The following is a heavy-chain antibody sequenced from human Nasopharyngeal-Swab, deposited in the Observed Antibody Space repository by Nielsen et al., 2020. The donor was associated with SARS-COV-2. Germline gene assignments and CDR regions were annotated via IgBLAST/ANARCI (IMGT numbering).Heavy chain of an antibody. Sequence: SLKISCAASGFTYDDYAMHWVRQAPGKGLEWVSGITWNGGVGYTDSVRGRFTISRDNARNSLYLQMNSLRAEDTAFYYCTKGRADYSNPSFDNWGQGTLVTVSS. CDR1: GFTYDDYA. V-gene: IGHV3-9*01. CDR3: TKGRADYSNPSFDN. D-gene: IGHD4-11*01. CDR2: ITWNGGV. J-gene: IGHJ4*02.